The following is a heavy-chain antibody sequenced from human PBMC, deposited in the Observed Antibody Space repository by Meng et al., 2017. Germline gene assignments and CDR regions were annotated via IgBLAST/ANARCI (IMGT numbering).Heavy chain of an antibody. V-gene: IGHV1-2*06. CDR1: GYTFTGYY. Sequence: ASVKVSCKASGYTFTGYYMHWVRQAPGQGLEWMGRINPNSGGTNYAQKFQGRVTMTRDTSTSTVYMELSSLRSEDTAVYYCARDLGRGSSWGQGTMVTVSS. CDR3: ARDLGRGSS. J-gene: IGHJ3*01. CDR2: INPNSGGT. D-gene: IGHD3-10*01.